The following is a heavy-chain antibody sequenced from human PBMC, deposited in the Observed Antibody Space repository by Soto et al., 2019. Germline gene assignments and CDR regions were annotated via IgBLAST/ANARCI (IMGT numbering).Heavy chain of an antibody. D-gene: IGHD6-6*01. J-gene: IGHJ6*02. V-gene: IGHV4-39*07. CDR3: AREGAAPYYYYGMDV. CDR2: IYYSGST. Sequence: SETLSLTCTVSGGSISSSSYYWGWIRQPPGKGLEWIGSIYYSGSTYYNPSLKCRVTISVDTSKNQFSLKLSSVTAADTAVYYCAREGAAPYYYYGMDVWGQGTTVTVSS. CDR1: GGSISSSSYY.